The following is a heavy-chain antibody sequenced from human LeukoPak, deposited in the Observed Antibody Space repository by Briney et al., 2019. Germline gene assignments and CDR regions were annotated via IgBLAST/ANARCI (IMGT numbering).Heavy chain of an antibody. CDR2: INPNSGGT. CDR3: AREWTTVYSSGWCIDY. V-gene: IGHV1-2*02. Sequence: RASVKVSCKASGYTFTDYYMHWVRQAPGQGLEWMGWINPNSGGTNYAQKFQGRVTMTRDTSISTAYMELNSLRSDDTAVYYCAREWTTVYSSGWCIDYWGQGTLVTVSS. CDR1: GYTFTDYY. J-gene: IGHJ4*02. D-gene: IGHD6-19*01.